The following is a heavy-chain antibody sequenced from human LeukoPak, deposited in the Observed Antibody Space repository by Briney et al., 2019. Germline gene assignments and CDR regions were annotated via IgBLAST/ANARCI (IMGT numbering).Heavy chain of an antibody. CDR1: GGSISSGGYY. V-gene: IGHV4-30-2*01. J-gene: IGHJ4*02. CDR2: IYHSGST. CDR3: ARFPRDCSGGSCPFDY. Sequence: PSETLSLTCTVSGGSISSGGYYWSWIRQPPGKGLEWIGYIYHSGSTYYNPSLKSRVTISVDRSKNQFSLKLSSVTAADTAMYYCARFPRDCSGGSCPFDYWGQGTLVTVSS. D-gene: IGHD2-15*01.